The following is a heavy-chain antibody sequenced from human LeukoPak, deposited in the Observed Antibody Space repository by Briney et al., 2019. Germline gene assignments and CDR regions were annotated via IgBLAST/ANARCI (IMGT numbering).Heavy chain of an antibody. J-gene: IGHJ4*02. D-gene: IGHD3-10*01. CDR1: GFTFSSYS. CDR2: ISSSSSYI. Sequence: GGSLRLCSAASGFTFSSYSMNWVRQAPGKGLEWVSSISSSSSYIYYADSVKGRFTISRDNAKNSLYLQMNSLRAEDTAVYYCARDRVTMVRGVIIPNDYWGQGTLVTVSS. V-gene: IGHV3-21*01. CDR3: ARDRVTMVRGVIIPNDY.